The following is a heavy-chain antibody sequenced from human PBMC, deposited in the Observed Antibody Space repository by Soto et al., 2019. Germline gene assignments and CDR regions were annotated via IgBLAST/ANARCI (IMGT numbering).Heavy chain of an antibody. Sequence: QLQLQESGSGLVKPSQTLSLTCAVSGGSISSGGYSWSWIRQPPGKGLEWIGYIYHGGYTYYNPSLKSRVPISVDRSKNQFSLKLSSVTAADTAVYYCARAHYGDYGYGMDGWGQGTTVTVSS. D-gene: IGHD4-17*01. J-gene: IGHJ6*02. CDR1: GGSISSGGYS. CDR3: ARAHYGDYGYGMDG. CDR2: IYHGGYT. V-gene: IGHV4-30-2*01.